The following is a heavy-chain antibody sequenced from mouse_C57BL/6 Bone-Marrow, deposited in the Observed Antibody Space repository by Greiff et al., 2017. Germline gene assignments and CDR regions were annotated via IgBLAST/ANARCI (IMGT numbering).Heavy chain of an antibody. J-gene: IGHJ2*01. V-gene: IGHV3-6*01. CDR1: GYSITSGYY. CDR3: ARERWDFDY. CDR2: ISYDGSN. D-gene: IGHD4-1*01. Sequence: DVQLQESGPGLVKPSQSLSLTCSVTGYSITSGYYWNWIRQFPGNKLEWMGYISYDGSNNYNPSLKNRISITRDTSKNQFFLKLNSVTTEDTATYYCARERWDFDYWGQGTTLTVSS.